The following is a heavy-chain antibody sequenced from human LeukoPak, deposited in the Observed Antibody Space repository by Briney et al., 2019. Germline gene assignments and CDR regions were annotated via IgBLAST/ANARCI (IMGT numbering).Heavy chain of an antibody. Sequence: GGSLRLSCAASGFTFSSYAMSWVRQAPGKGLEWVSAISGSGGSTSYADSVKGRFTISRDNSKNTLYLQMNSLRAEDTAVYYCAKRLPLGYGSGSYYNWRYYYYGMDVWGQGTTVTVSS. CDR2: ISGSGGST. CDR3: AKRLPLGYGSGSYYNWRYYYYGMDV. J-gene: IGHJ6*02. CDR1: GFTFSSYA. D-gene: IGHD3-10*01. V-gene: IGHV3-23*01.